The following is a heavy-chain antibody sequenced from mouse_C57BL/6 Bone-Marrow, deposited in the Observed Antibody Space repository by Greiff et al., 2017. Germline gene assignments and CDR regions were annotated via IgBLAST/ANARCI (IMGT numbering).Heavy chain of an antibody. CDR2: IDPSDSYT. CDR1: GYTFTSYW. Sequence: QVQLQQPGAELVKPGASVKLSCKASGYTFTSYWMQWVKQRPGQGLEWIGEIDPSDSYTNYNQKFKGKAALTVDTSSSTAYRQLRSLTSGDSAVYYCAREGRPYYGSSLYYFDYWGQGTTLTVSS. V-gene: IGHV1-50*01. J-gene: IGHJ2*01. CDR3: AREGRPYYGSSLYYFDY. D-gene: IGHD1-1*01.